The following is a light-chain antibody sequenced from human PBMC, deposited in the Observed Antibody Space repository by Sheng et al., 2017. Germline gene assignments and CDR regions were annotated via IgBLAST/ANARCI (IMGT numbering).Light chain of an antibody. V-gene: IGKV6-21*01. CDR3: HQSYGLPYT. CDR1: QDIATT. CDR2: YAS. Sequence: EILLTQSPDFQSVTPKESVTITCRASQDIATTLHWYQQKPDQSPKLLIRYASQSFSGVPSRFSGSGSGRDFTLTINSLEAEDAATYYCHQSYGLPYTFGQGTTLEIK. J-gene: IGKJ2*01.